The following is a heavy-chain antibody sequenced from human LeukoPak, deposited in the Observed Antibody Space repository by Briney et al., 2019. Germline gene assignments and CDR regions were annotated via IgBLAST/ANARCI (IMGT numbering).Heavy chain of an antibody. D-gene: IGHD1-26*01. CDR2: IYYSGST. J-gene: IGHJ4*02. CDR3: ARGRAGTTTTYYFDY. V-gene: IGHV4-39*07. CDR1: GGSIRSSSNS. Sequence: SETLSLTCSVSGGSIRSSSNSWGWIRQPPGKGLEWIGTIYYSGSTYYNPSLKSRVTISVDTSKNQFSLKLSSVTAADTAVYYCARGRAGTTTTYYFDYWGQGNLVTVSS.